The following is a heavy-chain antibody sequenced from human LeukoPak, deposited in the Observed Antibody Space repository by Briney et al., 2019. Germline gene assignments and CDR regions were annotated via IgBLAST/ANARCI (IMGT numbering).Heavy chain of an antibody. CDR1: GFTFSSYS. Sequence: GGSLRLSCAASGFTFSSYSMNWVRQAPGKGLEWVSLISSSSSYIYYADSVKGRFTISRDNAKNSLYLQMNSLRVEDTAVYYCARCVMRYSGYDLDYWGQGTLVTVSS. D-gene: IGHD5-12*01. CDR2: ISSSSSYI. V-gene: IGHV3-21*01. J-gene: IGHJ4*02. CDR3: ARCVMRYSGYDLDY.